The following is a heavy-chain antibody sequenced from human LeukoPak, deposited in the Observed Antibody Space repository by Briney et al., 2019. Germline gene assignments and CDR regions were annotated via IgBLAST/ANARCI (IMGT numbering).Heavy chain of an antibody. D-gene: IGHD3-22*01. CDR3: AKGYYDSNGNYYYFDY. J-gene: IGHJ4*02. Sequence: GGSLRLSCAASGFTFSSYSMNWVRQAPGKGLEWVAVISYDGSIRYYADSVKGRFTISRDNPKNTLYLQVNSLRAEDTAVYYCAKGYYDSNGNYYYFDYWGQGTLVTVSS. V-gene: IGHV3-30*18. CDR1: GFTFSSYS. CDR2: ISYDGSIR.